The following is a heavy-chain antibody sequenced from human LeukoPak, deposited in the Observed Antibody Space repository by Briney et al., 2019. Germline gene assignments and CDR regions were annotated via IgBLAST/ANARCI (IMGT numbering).Heavy chain of an antibody. D-gene: IGHD1-26*01. CDR1: GFTFSNYA. CDR3: AKDRSIGTYYTFDS. J-gene: IGHJ4*02. CDR2: VSGSGAIA. V-gene: IGHV3-23*01. Sequence: GGSLRLSCAASGFTFSNYAMTWVRQAPGKGLEWVSAVSGSGAIAYYTDSVKGRFTISRDNSKNTLYLQMSSLTAKDTAVYYCAKDRSIGTYYTFDSWGQGTLVAVSS.